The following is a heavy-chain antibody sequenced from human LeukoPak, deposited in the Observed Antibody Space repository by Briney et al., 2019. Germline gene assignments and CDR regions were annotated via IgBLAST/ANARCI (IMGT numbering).Heavy chain of an antibody. Sequence: PGGSLRLSCGASGFTFSSYWMHWVRQAPGKGLVWISRINSDGSTTSYADSVKGRFTISRDNAKNSLYLQMNSLRAEDTAVYYCARDGSGPVGDWFDPWGQGTLVTVSS. CDR1: GFTFSSYW. D-gene: IGHD6-19*01. CDR2: INSDGSTT. J-gene: IGHJ5*02. V-gene: IGHV3-74*01. CDR3: ARDGSGPVGDWFDP.